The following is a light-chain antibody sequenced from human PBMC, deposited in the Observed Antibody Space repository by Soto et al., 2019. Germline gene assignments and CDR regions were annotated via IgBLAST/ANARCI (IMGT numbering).Light chain of an antibody. CDR1: EIVSYSY. CDR3: QQYGSSPIT. V-gene: IGKV3D-20*01. J-gene: IGKJ5*01. Sequence: EIVLTQSPATMSLAPEERATLSGVSSEIVSYSYVAWYQLKGGLAPRLLIHDASTRASGIPDRFSGSKSGTDFTLTIRGLEPEDAAVYYCQQYGSSPITFGQGTRLEI. CDR2: DAS.